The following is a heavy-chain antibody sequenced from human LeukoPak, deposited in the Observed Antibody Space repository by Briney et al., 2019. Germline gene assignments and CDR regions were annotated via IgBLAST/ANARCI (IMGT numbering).Heavy chain of an antibody. J-gene: IGHJ4*02. CDR1: GFTVSSNY. Sequence: GGSLRLSCAAAGFTVSSNYMSWVRQARGKGLGWVSVIYSGGSTYYADSVKGRFTISRDNSKNTLYLQMNSLRAEDTAVYYCARIRGYSGYDYDYWGQGTLVTVSS. V-gene: IGHV3-66*01. D-gene: IGHD5-12*01. CDR3: ARIRGYSGYDYDY. CDR2: IYSGGST.